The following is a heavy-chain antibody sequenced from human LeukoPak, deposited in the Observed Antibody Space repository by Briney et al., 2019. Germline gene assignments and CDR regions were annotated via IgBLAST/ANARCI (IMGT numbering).Heavy chain of an antibody. CDR3: ARAGEPGYSSSWYDGGGTDY. Sequence: PGGSLRLSCAASGFTFSSYSMNWVRQAPGKGLEWVSSISSSSSYIYYADSVKGRFTISRDNAKNSLYLQMNSLRAEDTAVYYCARAGEPGYSSSWYDGGGTDYWGQGTLVTVSS. J-gene: IGHJ4*02. V-gene: IGHV3-21*01. D-gene: IGHD6-13*01. CDR2: ISSSSSYI. CDR1: GFTFSSYS.